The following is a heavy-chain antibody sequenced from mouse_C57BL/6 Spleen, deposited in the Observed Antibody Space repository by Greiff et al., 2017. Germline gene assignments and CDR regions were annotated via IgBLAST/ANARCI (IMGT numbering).Heavy chain of an antibody. V-gene: IGHV3-6*01. D-gene: IGHD5-1*01. Sequence: VQLKESGPGLVKPSQSLSLTCSVTGYSITSGYYWNWIRQFPGNKLEWMGYISYDGSNNYNPSLKNRISITRDTSKNQFFLKLNSVTTEDTATYYCARVPGYSDFDVWGTGTTVTVSS. J-gene: IGHJ1*03. CDR2: ISYDGSN. CDR3: ARVPGYSDFDV. CDR1: GYSITSGYY.